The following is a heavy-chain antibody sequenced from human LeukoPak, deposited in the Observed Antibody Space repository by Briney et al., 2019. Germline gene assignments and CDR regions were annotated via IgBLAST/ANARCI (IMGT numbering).Heavy chain of an antibody. Sequence: ASVKVSCKASGYTFTSYGISWVRQAPGQGLEWMGWISAYNGNTNYAQKLQGRVTMTTDTSTSTAYMELRSLRSDDTAVYYCARGGRTRITMVRGVQYPFDYWGQGTLLTLSS. CDR1: GYTFTSYG. V-gene: IGHV1-18*01. CDR3: ARGGRTRITMVRGVQYPFDY. D-gene: IGHD3-10*01. CDR2: ISAYNGNT. J-gene: IGHJ4*02.